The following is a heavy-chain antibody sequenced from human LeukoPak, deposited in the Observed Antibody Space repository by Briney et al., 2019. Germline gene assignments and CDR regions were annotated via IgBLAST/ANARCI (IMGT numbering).Heavy chain of an antibody. D-gene: IGHD3-10*01. J-gene: IGHJ3*02. CDR1: GFTFSDYY. CDR2: IYYSGST. V-gene: IGHV4-30-4*08. CDR3: ARDRTFYGSGIKPDAFDI. Sequence: LRLSCAASGFTFSDYYMSWIRQPPGKGLEWIGYIYYSGSTYYNPSLKSRVTISVDTSKNQFSLKLSSVTAADTAVYYCARDRTFYGSGIKPDAFDIWGQGTMVSVSS.